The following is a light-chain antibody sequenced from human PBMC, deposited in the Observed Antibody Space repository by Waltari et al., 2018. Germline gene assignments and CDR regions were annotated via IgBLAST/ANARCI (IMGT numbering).Light chain of an antibody. V-gene: IGKV3-11*01. CDR3: QQRSTWPPFT. CDR2: DAS. CDR1: QSVSKY. J-gene: IGKJ3*01. Sequence: DIVLTHSPAPLSWSRRERATLSCRASQSVSKYLAWYQQKPGQAPRLLIYDASNSATGIPARFSGSWSGTDFILTISSLEPEDFAVYYCQQRSTWPPFTFGPGTTLDI.